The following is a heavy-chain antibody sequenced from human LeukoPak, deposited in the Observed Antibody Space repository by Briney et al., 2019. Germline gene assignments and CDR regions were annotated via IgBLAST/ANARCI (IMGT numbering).Heavy chain of an antibody. J-gene: IGHJ3*02. Sequence: SETLSLTCTGSGGSISSYYWSWIRQPPGEGLGGIGYIYDSGSTNYNPSLKSRVTISVDTSKNQFSLKLSSVTAADTAVYYCACLTTADAFDIWGQGTMVTVSS. V-gene: IGHV4-59*01. D-gene: IGHD3-22*01. CDR3: ACLTTADAFDI. CDR1: GGSISSYY. CDR2: IYDSGST.